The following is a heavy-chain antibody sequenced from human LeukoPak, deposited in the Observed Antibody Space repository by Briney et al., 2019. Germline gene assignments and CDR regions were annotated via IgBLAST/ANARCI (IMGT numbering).Heavy chain of an antibody. CDR3: TTGLTTILDY. CDR2: IKSKNDGATV. D-gene: IGHD3-3*01. CDR1: GFTFSNAW. J-gene: IGHJ4*02. Sequence: GGSLRLSCAASGFTFSNAWMSWVRQAPGKGLEWVGRIKSKNDGATVDYAAPVKGRFTISRDDPKNTVYLQMNRLKTEDTAVYFCTTGLTTILDYWGQGTLVTVSS. V-gene: IGHV3-15*01.